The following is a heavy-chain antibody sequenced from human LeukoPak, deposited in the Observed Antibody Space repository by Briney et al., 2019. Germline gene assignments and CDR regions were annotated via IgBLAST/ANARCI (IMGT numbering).Heavy chain of an antibody. CDR2: ISWNSGSI. CDR1: GFTFSSYG. CDR3: AKDMEYGGNSNGFDI. V-gene: IGHV3-9*01. D-gene: IGHD4-23*01. J-gene: IGHJ3*02. Sequence: GGSLRLSCAASGFTFSSYGMHWVRQAPGKGLEWVSRISWNSGSIGYADSVKGRFTISRDNAKNSLYLQMNSLRAEDTALYYCAKDMEYGGNSNGFDIWGQGTMVTVSS.